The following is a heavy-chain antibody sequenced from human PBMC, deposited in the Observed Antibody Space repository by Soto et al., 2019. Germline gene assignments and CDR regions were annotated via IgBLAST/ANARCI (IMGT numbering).Heavy chain of an antibody. V-gene: IGHV1-18*01. CDR3: VMVDNYVTPTTQDV. CDR1: GYIFVHYG. J-gene: IGHJ6*02. CDR2: ISPYTGNT. D-gene: IGHD3-16*01. Sequence: QVQLVQSGDEVKKPGASVKVSCKASGYIFVHYGIAWVRQAPGQGLEWMGWISPYTGNTHSATQVQGRLTMTTDTSTSTAYMDLGSLTSEDTAVYYCVMVDNYVTPTTQDVWGQGTTVTVSS.